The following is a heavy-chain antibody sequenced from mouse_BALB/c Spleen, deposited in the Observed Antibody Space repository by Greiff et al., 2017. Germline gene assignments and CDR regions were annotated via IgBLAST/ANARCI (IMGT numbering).Heavy chain of an antibody. V-gene: IGHV3-6*02. CDR3: AAIYYDYDGYAMDY. CDR1: GYSITSGYY. D-gene: IGHD2-4*01. CDR2: ISYDGSN. J-gene: IGHJ4*01. Sequence: EVKVEESGPGLVKPSQSLSLTCSVTGYSITSGYYWNWIRQFPGNKLEWMGYISYDGSNNYNPSLKNRISITRDTSKNQFFLKLNSVTTEDTATYYCAAIYYDYDGYAMDYWGQGTSVTVSS.